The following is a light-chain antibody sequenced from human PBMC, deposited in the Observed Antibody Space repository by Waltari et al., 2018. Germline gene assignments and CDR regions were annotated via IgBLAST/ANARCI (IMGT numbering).Light chain of an antibody. J-gene: IGLJ3*02. CDR2: RSY. CDR3: ATWDDSLNAWV. Sequence: QSVLTQSPSASGTPGQRVTISCSGSSSNIGANYVYWYQQFPGTAPRLLIYRSYQRPSGVPDRFSGSKSGTSASLAISGLRSEDEADYYFATWDDSLNAWVFGGGTRLTAL. V-gene: IGLV1-47*01. CDR1: SSNIGANY.